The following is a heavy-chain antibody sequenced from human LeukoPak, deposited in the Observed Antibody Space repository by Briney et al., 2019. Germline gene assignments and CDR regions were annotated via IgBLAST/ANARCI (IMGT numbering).Heavy chain of an antibody. CDR1: GFTFSSYG. CDR3: AKDSLLAARRWYYFDY. Sequence: GGSLRLSCAASGFTFSSYGMHWVRQALGKGLEWVAFIRYDGSNKYYADSVKGRFTISRDNSKNTLYLQMNSLRAEDTAVYYCAKDSLLAARRWYYFDYWGQGTLVTVSS. J-gene: IGHJ4*02. CDR2: IRYDGSNK. V-gene: IGHV3-30*02. D-gene: IGHD6-6*01.